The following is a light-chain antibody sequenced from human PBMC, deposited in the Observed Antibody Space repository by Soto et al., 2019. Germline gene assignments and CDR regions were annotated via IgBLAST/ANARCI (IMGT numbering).Light chain of an antibody. CDR2: DSS. V-gene: IGKV1-5*01. J-gene: IGKJ4*01. CDR3: LQDYNYPLT. CDR1: QSISGW. Sequence: DTQLTQSPSTLSASVGDRVTITCRASQSISGWLAWYQQKPGKAPTLLIYDSSTLESGVPSRFSGSGSGTDFTLTISSLQPEDFATYYCLQDYNYPLTFGGGTKVDIK.